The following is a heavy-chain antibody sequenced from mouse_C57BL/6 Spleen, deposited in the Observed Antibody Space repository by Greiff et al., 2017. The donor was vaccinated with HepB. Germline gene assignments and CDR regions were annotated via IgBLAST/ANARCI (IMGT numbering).Heavy chain of an antibody. D-gene: IGHD1-1*01. CDR1: GYTFTSYW. V-gene: IGHV1-52*01. CDR2: IDPSDSAT. J-gene: IGHJ2*01. CDR3: ARYYYGSTYYFDD. Sequence: QVQLQQPGAELVRPGSSVKLSCKASGYTFTSYWMHWVKQRPIQGLEWIGIIDPSDSATHYNQKFKDKATLTVDKSSSTAYMQLSSLTSEDSAVYYCARYYYGSTYYFDDWGQGTTLTVSS.